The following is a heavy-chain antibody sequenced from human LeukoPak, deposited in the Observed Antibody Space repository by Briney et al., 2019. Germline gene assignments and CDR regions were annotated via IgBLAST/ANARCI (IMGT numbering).Heavy chain of an antibody. Sequence: GGSLRLSCAASGFIFNNYGMHWVRQAPGKGLEWVSYISSSGNTIYYADSVKGRFTISRDNAKNSLYLQMNSLRAEDTAVYYCARDGSDYGADYWGQGTLVTVSS. CDR1: GFIFNNYG. CDR3: ARDGSDYGADY. V-gene: IGHV3-48*04. J-gene: IGHJ4*02. D-gene: IGHD4-17*01. CDR2: ISSSGNTI.